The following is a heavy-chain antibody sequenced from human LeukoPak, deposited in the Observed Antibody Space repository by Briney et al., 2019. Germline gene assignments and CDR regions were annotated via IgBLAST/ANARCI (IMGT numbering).Heavy chain of an antibody. CDR2: IYYGGST. V-gene: IGHV4-59*01. D-gene: IGHD3-10*01. CDR3: AREGGSGSYYTGAYNWFDP. Sequence: PSETLSLTCTVSGGSISSYYWSWIRQPPGKGLEWIGYIYYGGSTNYNPSLKSRVTISVDTSKNQFSLELSSVTAADTAVYYCAREGGSGSYYTGAYNWFDPWGQGTLVTVSS. J-gene: IGHJ5*02. CDR1: GGSISSYY.